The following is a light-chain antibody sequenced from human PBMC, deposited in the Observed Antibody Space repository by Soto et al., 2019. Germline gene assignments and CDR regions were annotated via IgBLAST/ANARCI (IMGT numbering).Light chain of an antibody. CDR3: ASFRSGTILV. V-gene: IGLV2-14*01. CDR1: RSDIGDSNF. CDR2: EVN. Sequence: QSVLTQPASVSGSPGQSVTISCTGPRSDIGDSNFISWYQHSPPKAPRLLIYEVNNRPSGVSRRFSASTAGNTASLTISGLLDDDEADYFCASFRSGTILVFGSGTKLTVL. J-gene: IGLJ2*01.